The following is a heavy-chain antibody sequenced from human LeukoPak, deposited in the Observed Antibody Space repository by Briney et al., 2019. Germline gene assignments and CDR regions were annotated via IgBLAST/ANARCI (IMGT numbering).Heavy chain of an antibody. CDR3: AARYDFWSGPDFDY. J-gene: IGHJ4*02. V-gene: IGHV1-58*02. CDR2: IVVGSGNT. CDR1: GFTFTSSA. D-gene: IGHD3-3*01. Sequence: ASVKVSCKASGFTFTSSAMQWVRQARGQRLEWIGWIVVGSGNTNYAQKFQERATITRDMSTSTAYMELSSLRSEDTAVYYCAARYDFWSGPDFDYWGQGTLVTVSS.